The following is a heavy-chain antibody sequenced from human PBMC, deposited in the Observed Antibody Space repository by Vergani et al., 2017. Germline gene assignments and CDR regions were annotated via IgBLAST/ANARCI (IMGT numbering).Heavy chain of an antibody. V-gene: IGHV4-59*08. D-gene: IGHD6-13*01. Sequence: QVQLQESGPGLVKPSETLSLTCTVSGGSISSYYWSWIRQPPGKGLEWIGSIYHSGSTYYNPSLKSRVTISVDTSKNQFSLKLSSVTAADTAVYYCARLIAAAGTMGWFDPWGQGTLVTVSS. CDR3: ARLIAAAGTMGWFDP. CDR2: IYHSGST. J-gene: IGHJ5*02. CDR1: GGSISSYY.